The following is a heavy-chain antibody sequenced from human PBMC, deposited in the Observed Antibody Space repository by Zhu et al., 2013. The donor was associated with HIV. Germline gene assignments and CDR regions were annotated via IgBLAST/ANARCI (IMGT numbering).Heavy chain of an antibody. CDR3: ARDQYYYDSSGYYFSDY. Sequence: QVQLVQSGAEVKKPGSSVKVSCKASGGTFSSYAISWVRQAPGQGLEWMGGIIPIFGTANYAQKFQGRVTITADKSTSTAYMELSSLRSEDTAVYYCARDQYYYDSSGYYFSDYWGQGTLVTVSS. D-gene: IGHD3-22*01. V-gene: IGHV1-69*06. CDR2: IIPIFGTA. J-gene: IGHJ4*02. CDR1: GGTFSSYA.